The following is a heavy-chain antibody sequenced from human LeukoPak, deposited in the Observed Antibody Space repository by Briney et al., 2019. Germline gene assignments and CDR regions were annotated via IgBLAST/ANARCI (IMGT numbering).Heavy chain of an antibody. Sequence: PSETLSLTCTVSGGSISSGGYYWTWIRQLPGKRLEYIGYISYSGSSYYSPFLKSRGTISVDTSKNQLSLKLRSVTAADTAVYYCARANGFYDLAFDYWGQGTLVTVSS. CDR3: ARANGFYDLAFDY. CDR2: ISYSGSS. J-gene: IGHJ4*02. CDR1: GGSISSGGYY. V-gene: IGHV4-31*03. D-gene: IGHD3-22*01.